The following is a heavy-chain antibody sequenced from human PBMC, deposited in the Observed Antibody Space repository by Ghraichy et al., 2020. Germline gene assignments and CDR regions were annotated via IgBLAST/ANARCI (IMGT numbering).Heavy chain of an antibody. D-gene: IGHD4/OR15-4a*01. J-gene: IGHJ4*02. Sequence: GGSLRLSCAASGFTFSNYGMHWVRQAPGKGLEWVAVLSYDGSDKYYADSVKGRFTISRANSKNSLYLQMNSLRTEDTAVYYCAKDLRYGGRREYYFDYWGQGTLVTVSS. CDR1: GFTFSNYG. CDR3: AKDLRYGGRREYYFDY. V-gene: IGHV3-30*18. CDR2: LSYDGSDK.